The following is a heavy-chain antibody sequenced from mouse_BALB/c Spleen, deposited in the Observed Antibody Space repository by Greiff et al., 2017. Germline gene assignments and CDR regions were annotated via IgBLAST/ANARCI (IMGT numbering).Heavy chain of an antibody. D-gene: IGHD4-1*01. Sequence: EVQLVESGPGLVKPSQSLSLTCSVTGYSITSGYYWNWIRQFPGNKLEWMGYISYDGSNNYNPSLKNRISITRDTSKNQFFLKLNSVTTEDTATYYCARNWAGVDYWGQGTTLTVSS. CDR2: ISYDGSN. J-gene: IGHJ2*01. CDR1: GYSITSGYY. V-gene: IGHV3-6*02. CDR3: ARNWAGVDY.